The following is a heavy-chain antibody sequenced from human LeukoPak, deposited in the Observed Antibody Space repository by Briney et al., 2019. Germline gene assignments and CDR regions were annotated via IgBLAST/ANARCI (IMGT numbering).Heavy chain of an antibody. J-gene: IGHJ4*02. CDR2: MNPNSGNT. CDR3: ARGTGNWLVDY. D-gene: IGHD1-1*01. Sequence: GASVKVSCKASGGTFSSYAINWVRQATGQGLEWMGWMNPNSGNTGYAQKFQGRVTITRNTSISTAYMELSSLRSEDTAVYYCARGTGNWLVDYWGQGTLVTVSS. CDR1: GGTFSSYA. V-gene: IGHV1-8*03.